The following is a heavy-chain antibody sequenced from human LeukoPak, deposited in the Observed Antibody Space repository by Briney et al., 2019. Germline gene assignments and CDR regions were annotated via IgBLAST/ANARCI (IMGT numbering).Heavy chain of an antibody. Sequence: ASVKVSCKASGYTFTSYDINWVRQATGQGLEWMGWISTYNPNTNYAQKFQGRVTMTTDTSTSTVYMELRSLRSDDTAVYYCVRSPARGYDILTNYNDYWGQGTLVTVSS. CDR1: GYTFTSYD. CDR3: VRSPARGYDILTNYNDY. CDR2: ISTYNPNT. D-gene: IGHD3-9*01. V-gene: IGHV1-18*01. J-gene: IGHJ4*02.